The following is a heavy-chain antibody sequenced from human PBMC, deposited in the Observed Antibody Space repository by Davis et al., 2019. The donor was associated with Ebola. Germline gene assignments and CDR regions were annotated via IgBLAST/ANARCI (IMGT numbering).Heavy chain of an antibody. D-gene: IGHD3-3*01. Sequence: MPSETLSLTCAVYGGSFSGYYWSWIRQPPGKGLEWIGEINHSGSTNYNPSLKSRVTISVDTSKNQFSLKLSSVTAADTAVYYCARDRNTIFGVAYYYYGMDVWGQGTTVTVSS. J-gene: IGHJ6*02. V-gene: IGHV4-34*01. CDR2: INHSGST. CDR1: GGSFSGYY. CDR3: ARDRNTIFGVAYYYYGMDV.